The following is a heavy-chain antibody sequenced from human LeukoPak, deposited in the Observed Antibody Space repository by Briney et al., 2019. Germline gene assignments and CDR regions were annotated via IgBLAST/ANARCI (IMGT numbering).Heavy chain of an antibody. CDR1: GFTFNTYA. CDR2: ISYNGRRK. J-gene: IGHJ4*02. Sequence: GGSLRLSCVASGFTFNTYAIHWVRQAPGKGLEWVALISYNGRRKEFAESVKGRIIIDRDNSKNTVFLRMNSLRPDDTALYYCARQEARGYLYEGLDYWGQGTLVTVSS. V-gene: IGHV3-30*03. CDR3: ARQEARGYLYEGLDY. D-gene: IGHD3-22*01.